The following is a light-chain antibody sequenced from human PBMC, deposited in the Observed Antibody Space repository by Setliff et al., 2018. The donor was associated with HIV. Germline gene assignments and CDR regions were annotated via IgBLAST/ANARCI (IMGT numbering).Light chain of an antibody. CDR3: CSNTGSNTYV. CDR1: SSDIGRYNL. CDR2: QAT. V-gene: IGLV2-23*01. Sequence: QSVLTQPASVSGSPGQSITISCTGSSSDIGRYNLVSWYQQHPGKAPKLMIYQATKRPSRVSNRFSGSKSGNTASLTISGLQAEDEADYYCCSNTGSNTYVFGTGTKVTVL. J-gene: IGLJ1*01.